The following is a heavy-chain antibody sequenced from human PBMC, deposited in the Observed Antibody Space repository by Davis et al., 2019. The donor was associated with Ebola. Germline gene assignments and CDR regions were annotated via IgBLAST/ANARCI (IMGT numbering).Heavy chain of an antibody. D-gene: IGHD3-22*01. CDR1: GGSFSGYY. CDR3: ARNSDDYYDSSGYYNY. V-gene: IGHV4-34*01. Sequence: PSETLSLTCAVYGGSFSGYYWSWIRQPPGKGLEWIGEINHSGSTNYNPSLKSRVTISVDTSKNQFSLKLSSVTAADTAVYYCARNSDDYYDSSGYYNYWGQGTLVTVSS. J-gene: IGHJ4*02. CDR2: INHSGST.